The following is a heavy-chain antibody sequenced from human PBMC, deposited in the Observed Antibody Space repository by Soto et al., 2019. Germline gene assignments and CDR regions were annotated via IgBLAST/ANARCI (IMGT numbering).Heavy chain of an antibody. CDR3: AHAERRGGSASYGYYYYGMDV. D-gene: IGHD3-10*01. CDR1: GFSLSTTGVG. V-gene: IGHV2-5*02. CDR2: IYWDDDK. J-gene: IGHJ6*02. Sequence: QITLKESGPTLVKPTQTLTLTCTFSGFSLSTTGVGVGWIRQPPGKALEWLALIYWDDDKRYSPSLRSRLSITKDTTKNQVVLIMTNMDPVDTATYYCAHAERRGGSASYGYYYYGMDVWGQGTTVTVSS.